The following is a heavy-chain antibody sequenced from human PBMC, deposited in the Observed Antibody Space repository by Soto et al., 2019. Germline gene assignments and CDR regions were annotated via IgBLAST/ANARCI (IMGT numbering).Heavy chain of an antibody. D-gene: IGHD3-3*01. J-gene: IGHJ6*02. V-gene: IGHV1-18*01. CDR3: ARPGHYDFWSGYYPAGGYYYGMDV. CDR1: RYTFTSYG. CDR2: ISAYNGNT. Sequence: QVQLVQSGAEVKKPGASVKVSCKASRYTFTSYGISWVRQAPGQGLEWRGWISAYNGNTNYAQKLQGRVTMTTDTSTSTAYMELRSLRSDDTAVYYCARPGHYDFWSGYYPAGGYYYGMDVWGQGNKVTVSS.